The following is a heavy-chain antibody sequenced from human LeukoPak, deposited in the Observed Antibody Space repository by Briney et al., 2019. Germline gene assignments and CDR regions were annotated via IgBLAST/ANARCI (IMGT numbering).Heavy chain of an antibody. V-gene: IGHV4-38-2*02. CDR3: ARAGLTVVTPRYFDY. D-gene: IGHD4-23*01. CDR1: GYSISSGYY. Sequence: PSETLSLTCTVSGYSISSGYYWGWIRQPPGKGLEWIGSIYHSGSTYYNPFLKSRVTISVDTSKNQFSLKLSSVTAADTAVYYCARAGLTVVTPRYFDYWGQGTLVTVSS. J-gene: IGHJ4*02. CDR2: IYHSGST.